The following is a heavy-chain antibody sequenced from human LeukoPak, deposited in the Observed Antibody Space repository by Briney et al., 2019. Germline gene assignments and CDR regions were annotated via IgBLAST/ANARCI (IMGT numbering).Heavy chain of an antibody. CDR1: GFTFSSYW. Sequence: GGSLRLSCAASGFTFSSYWMSWVRQAPGKGLEWVANIKQDGSEKYYVDSVKGRFTISRDNAKNSLYLQMNSLRVEDTALYYCATHSYYYGSGSYPHYLDYWGQGTLVTVSS. CDR2: IKQDGSEK. D-gene: IGHD3-10*01. CDR3: ATHSYYYGSGSYPHYLDY. J-gene: IGHJ4*02. V-gene: IGHV3-7*03.